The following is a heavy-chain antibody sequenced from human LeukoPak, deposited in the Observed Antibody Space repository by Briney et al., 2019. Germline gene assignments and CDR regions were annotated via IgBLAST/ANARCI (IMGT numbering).Heavy chain of an antibody. Sequence: GGSLRLSCAASGFTFSSYGMHWVRQAPGKGLEWVAFIRYDGSNKYYADFVKGRFTISRDNSKNTLYLQMNSLRAEDTAVYYCARRAGGYSHPYDYWGQGTLVTVSS. CDR3: ARRAGGYSHPYDY. CDR1: GFTFSSYG. CDR2: IRYDGSNK. V-gene: IGHV3-30*02. D-gene: IGHD4-23*01. J-gene: IGHJ4*02.